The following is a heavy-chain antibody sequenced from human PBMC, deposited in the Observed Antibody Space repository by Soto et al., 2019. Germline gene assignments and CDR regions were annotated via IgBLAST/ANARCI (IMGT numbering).Heavy chain of an antibody. CDR1: GLIFSNYK. CDR2: ISTDGSIT. V-gene: IGHV3-74*01. Sequence: VQLVESGGDLVQPGGSLRLSCAASGLIFSNYKIHWVRQAPGKGLVWVSRISTDGSITDYADSVKGRFTVSRDNAKNTLYLQMNSLRAEDTAVYYCARDTDGLHYWGQGTLVTVSS. J-gene: IGHJ4*02. CDR3: ARDTDGLHY.